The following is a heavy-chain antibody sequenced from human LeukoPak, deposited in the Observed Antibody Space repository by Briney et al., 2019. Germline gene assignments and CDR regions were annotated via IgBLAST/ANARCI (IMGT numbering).Heavy chain of an antibody. Sequence: SETLSLTCTVSGGSISSGGYYWSWIRQHPGKGLEWIGYIYYSGSTYYNPSLKSRVTISVDTSKNQFSPKLSSVTAADTAVYYCARSSGYYDSSGYPCLFDYWGQGTLVTVSS. J-gene: IGHJ4*02. CDR2: IYYSGST. V-gene: IGHV4-31*03. D-gene: IGHD3-22*01. CDR1: GGSISSGGYY. CDR3: ARSSGYYDSSGYPCLFDY.